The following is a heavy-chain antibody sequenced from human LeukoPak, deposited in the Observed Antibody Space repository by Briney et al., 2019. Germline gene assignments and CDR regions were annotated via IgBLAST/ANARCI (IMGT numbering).Heavy chain of an antibody. D-gene: IGHD3-22*01. Sequence: PGGSLRLSCAASGFTFSSYAMSRVRQAPGKGLEWVSAISGSGGSTYYADSVKGRFTISRDNSKNTLYLQMNSLRAEDTAVYYCAKDSVTYYYDSSGYPSYDYWGQGTLVTVSS. J-gene: IGHJ4*02. CDR2: ISGSGGST. CDR3: AKDSVTYYYDSSGYPSYDY. CDR1: GFTFSSYA. V-gene: IGHV3-23*01.